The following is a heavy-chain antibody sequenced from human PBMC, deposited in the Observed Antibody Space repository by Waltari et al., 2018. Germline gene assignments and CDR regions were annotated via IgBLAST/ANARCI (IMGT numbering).Heavy chain of an antibody. CDR2: MNPNSGNT. J-gene: IGHJ5*02. Sequence: QMQLVQSGAEVKKPGASVKVSCKASGYTFTSYDINWVRQATGQGLEWMGWMNPNSGNTGYAQKFQGRVTITRNTSISTAYMELSSLRSEDTAVYYCARGDCSSTSCYLSGPFDPWGQGTLVTVSS. D-gene: IGHD2-2*01. CDR1: GYTFTSYD. CDR3: ARGDCSSTSCYLSGPFDP. V-gene: IGHV1-8*03.